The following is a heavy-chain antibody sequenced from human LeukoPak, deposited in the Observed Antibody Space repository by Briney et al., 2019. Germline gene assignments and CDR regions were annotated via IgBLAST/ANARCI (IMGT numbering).Heavy chain of an antibody. CDR2: TYYRSKWYS. CDR3: ARGTSAKNAFDV. V-gene: IGHV6-1*01. D-gene: IGHD3-10*01. Sequence: SQTLSLTCAISGDSVSTNSAAWIWIRQSPSRGLEWLGRTYYRSKWYSDCAVSVKNRITINPDTSKNQFSLQLNSVTPEDMAVYYCARGTSAKNAFDVWGQGTLVTVSP. J-gene: IGHJ3*01. CDR1: GDSVSTNSAA.